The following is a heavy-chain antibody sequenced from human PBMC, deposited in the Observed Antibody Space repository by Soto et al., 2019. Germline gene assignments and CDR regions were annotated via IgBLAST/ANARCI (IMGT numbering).Heavy chain of an antibody. D-gene: IGHD3-10*01. CDR3: ARTGSGSLDY. Sequence: QVQLQESGPGLVKPSETLSLTCTVSGGSISSYYWSWIRQPPGKGLEWIGYIYHSGSTNYNPSLQSRVTISVDTSKNQFSLKVSSVTAADTAVYYCARTGSGSLDYWGQGTLVTVSS. J-gene: IGHJ4*02. CDR2: IYHSGST. V-gene: IGHV4-59*01. CDR1: GGSISSYY.